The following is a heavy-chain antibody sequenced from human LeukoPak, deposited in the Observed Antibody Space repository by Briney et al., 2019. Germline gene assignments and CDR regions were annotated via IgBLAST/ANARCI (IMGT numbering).Heavy chain of an antibody. D-gene: IGHD6-13*01. J-gene: IGHJ4*02. CDR2: INIGGST. V-gene: IGHV4-4*07. CDR1: GGSISGYY. Sequence: KSSETLSLTCTVSGGSISGYYWSWIRQPAGKGLEWIGRINIGGSTNYNPSLKSRVIMSVDTSKNQISLKLSSMTAADTAMYYCARVSAASFDYWGQGTLVTVSS. CDR3: ARVSAASFDY.